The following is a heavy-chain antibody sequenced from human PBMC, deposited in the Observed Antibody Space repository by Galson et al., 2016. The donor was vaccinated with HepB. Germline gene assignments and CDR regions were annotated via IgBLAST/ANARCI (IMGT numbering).Heavy chain of an antibody. J-gene: IGHJ3*02. V-gene: IGHV3-30*18. CDR3: AKPYGYSYGSYAFDI. D-gene: IGHD5-18*01. Sequence: SLRLSCAASGFIFSTYGMHWVRQAPGKGLEWVAVISYDGNKKYYADSVIGRATISRDNSKNTMFLRVNSLRGEDTAVYYCAKPYGYSYGSYAFDIWGQGTMVTVSS. CDR2: ISYDGNKK. CDR1: GFIFSTYG.